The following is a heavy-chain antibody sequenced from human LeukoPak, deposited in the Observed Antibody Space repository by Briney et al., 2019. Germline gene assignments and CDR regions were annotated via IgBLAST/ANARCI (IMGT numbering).Heavy chain of an antibody. CDR1: GFTFSSYW. CDR3: ASSTPVTIFGVVIEGHDAFDI. D-gene: IGHD3-3*01. V-gene: IGHV3-7*01. CDR2: IKQDGSEK. Sequence: AGGSLRLSCAASGFTFSSYWMSWVRQAPGKGLEWVANIKQDGSEKYYVDSVKGRFTISRDNAKNSLYLQMNSLRAEDTAVYYCASSTPVTIFGVVIEGHDAFDIWGQGTMVTVSS. J-gene: IGHJ3*02.